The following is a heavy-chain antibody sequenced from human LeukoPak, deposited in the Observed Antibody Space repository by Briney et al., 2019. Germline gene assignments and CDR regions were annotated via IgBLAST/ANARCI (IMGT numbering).Heavy chain of an antibody. V-gene: IGHV3-53*01. D-gene: IGHD6-6*01. CDR3: AKGPSIAARPGYFDL. CDR1: GFTFSDYY. Sequence: PGGSLRLSCAASGFTFSDYYMSWIRQAPGKGLEWVSVVYSGGSTYYADSVKGRFTISRDNSKNTLYLQMNSLRAEDTAVYYCAKGPSIAARPGYFDLWGRGTLVTVSS. J-gene: IGHJ2*01. CDR2: VYSGGST.